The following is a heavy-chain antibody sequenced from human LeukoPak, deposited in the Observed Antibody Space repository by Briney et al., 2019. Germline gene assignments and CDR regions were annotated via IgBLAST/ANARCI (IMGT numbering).Heavy chain of an antibody. J-gene: IGHJ3*02. CDR2: IISILNSP. CDR1: GGTFSSYA. D-gene: IGHD3-10*01. CDR3: ASQGSGSSGAFDI. V-gene: IGHV1-69*11. Sequence: ASVKVSCKASGGTFSSYAINWVRQAPRQGLEWMGRIISILNSPDYAQKFQGRVTITTDESTSTAYMELSSLRSEDTAVYYCASQGSGSSGAFDIWGQGTMVTVSS.